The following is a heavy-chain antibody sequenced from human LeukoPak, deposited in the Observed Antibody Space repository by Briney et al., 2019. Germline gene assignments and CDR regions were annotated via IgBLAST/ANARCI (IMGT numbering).Heavy chain of an antibody. V-gene: IGHV3-23*01. CDR1: GFTFSNYA. J-gene: IGHJ4*02. CDR3: AKRHYYASGSPLYYFDY. Sequence: GGSLRLSCAASGFTFSNYAMSWVRQAPGKGLEWVSTISSSGDNTHYADSVKGRFTISKDNSKNTLFLQMNSLRAEDTAVYYCAKRHYYASGSPLYYFDYWGQGTLVTVSS. CDR2: ISSSGDNT. D-gene: IGHD3-10*01.